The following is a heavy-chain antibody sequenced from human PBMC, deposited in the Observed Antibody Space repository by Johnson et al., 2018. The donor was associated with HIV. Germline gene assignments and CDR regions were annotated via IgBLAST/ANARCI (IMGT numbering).Heavy chain of an antibody. CDR1: GFTFDNYA. V-gene: IGHV3-9*01. CDR3: ARENYRRRDAFDV. J-gene: IGHJ3*01. Sequence: VQLVESGGGLVQPGRSLRLSCAASGFTFDNYAMHWVRQAPGKGLEWVSGITWNSGSIGYADSVKGRFTISRDNAKSTLFLQMNSLRAEDTAVYYCARENYRRRDAFDVWGQGTVVIVSS. CDR2: ITWNSGSI. D-gene: IGHD1-7*01.